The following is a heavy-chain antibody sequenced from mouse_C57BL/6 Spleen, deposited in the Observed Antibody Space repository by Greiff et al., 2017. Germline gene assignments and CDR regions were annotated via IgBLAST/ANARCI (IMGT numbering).Heavy chain of an antibody. CDR1: GYTFTGYW. CDR2: IIPANGST. V-gene: IGHV1-9*01. Sequence: QVQLQQSGAELMKPGASVTLSCKATGYTFTGYWIEWVKQRPGHGLEWIGEIIPANGSTNYNQKFKGQATFTADTSSNTAYMKLSSLTTEDSAIYYSARAYEGLDDWGQGTTLTVSS. D-gene: IGHD6-5*01. CDR3: ARAYEGLDD. J-gene: IGHJ2*01.